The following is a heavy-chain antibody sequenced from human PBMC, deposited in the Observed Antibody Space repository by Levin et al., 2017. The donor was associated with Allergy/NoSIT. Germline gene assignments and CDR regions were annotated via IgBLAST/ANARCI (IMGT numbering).Heavy chain of an antibody. CDR3: ARDSDYDSSGFYFQY. CDR2: IYHSGST. V-gene: IGHV4-4*02. CDR1: GGSITSSYW. J-gene: IGHJ1*01. Sequence: SETLSLTCAVSGGSITSSYWWNWVRQPPGKGLEWIGEIYHSGSTNYNPSLKSRVTISVDKSKNQFSLKLSSVTAADTAVYYCARDSDYDSSGFYFQYWGQGTLVTVSS. D-gene: IGHD3-22*01.